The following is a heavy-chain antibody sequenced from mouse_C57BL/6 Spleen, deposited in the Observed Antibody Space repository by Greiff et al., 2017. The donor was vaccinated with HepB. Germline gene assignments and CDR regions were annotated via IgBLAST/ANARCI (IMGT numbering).Heavy chain of an antibody. D-gene: IGHD3-1*01. Sequence: EVKLMESGGGLVKPGGSLKLSCAASGFTFSDYGMHWVRQAPEKGLEWVAYISSGSSTIYYADTVKGRFTISRDNAKNTLFLQMTSLRSEDTAMYYCARTGYEGFYAMDYWGQGTSVTVSA. CDR3: ARTGYEGFYAMDY. CDR2: ISSGSSTI. CDR1: GFTFSDYG. J-gene: IGHJ4*01. V-gene: IGHV5-17*01.